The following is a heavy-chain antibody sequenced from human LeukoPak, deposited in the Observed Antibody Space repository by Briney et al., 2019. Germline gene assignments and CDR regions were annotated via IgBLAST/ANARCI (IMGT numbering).Heavy chain of an antibody. CDR2: ISSSSSYI. V-gene: IGHV3-21*01. Sequence: GGSLRLSCAASGFTFNSYTMNWVRQAPGKGLEWVSSISSSSSYIYYAASVRGRFTISRDNAKNTLYLQMNSLRVEDTAVYYCARFSSGWSPSGFDYWGQGTLVTVSS. J-gene: IGHJ4*02. CDR3: ARFSSGWSPSGFDY. CDR1: GFTFNSYT. D-gene: IGHD6-19*01.